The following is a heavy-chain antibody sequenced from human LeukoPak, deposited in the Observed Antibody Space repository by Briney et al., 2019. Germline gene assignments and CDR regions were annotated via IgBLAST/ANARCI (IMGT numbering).Heavy chain of an antibody. CDR2: IGGSGSTM. D-gene: IGHD1-1*01. CDR3: ARDYLVGGTDAFDI. CDR1: GFTFSSYE. Sequence: GGSLRLSCAASGFTFSSYEMNWVRQAPGKGLEWVSYIGGSGSTMYYADSVKGRFTISRDNAKNSLYLQMNRLRGEDTAVYYCARDYLVGGTDAFDIWGQGTMVTVSS. V-gene: IGHV3-48*03. J-gene: IGHJ3*02.